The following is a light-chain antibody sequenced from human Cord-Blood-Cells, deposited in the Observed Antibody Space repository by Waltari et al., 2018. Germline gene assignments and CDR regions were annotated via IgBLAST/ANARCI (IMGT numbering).Light chain of an antibody. J-gene: IGLJ1*01. CDR1: SSDVGCYNY. CDR2: DVS. CDR3: SSYTSSSTLYV. Sequence: QSALTQPASVSGSPGQSITISCTGTSSDVGCYNYVSSYQQHPGKAPKLMIYDVSNRPSGVSNRFSGSKSGNTASLTISGLQAEDEADYYCSSYTSSSTLYVFGTGTKVTVL. V-gene: IGLV2-14*01.